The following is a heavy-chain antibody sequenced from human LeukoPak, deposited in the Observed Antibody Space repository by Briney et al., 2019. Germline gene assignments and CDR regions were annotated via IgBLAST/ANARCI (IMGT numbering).Heavy chain of an antibody. V-gene: IGHV6-1*01. CDR1: GDSVSSNSAA. CDR2: TYYRSKWYN. Sequence: SQTLSLTCAISGDSVSSNSAAWNWIRQSPSRGLEWLGRTYYRSKWYNDYAVSVKSRITINPDTSKNQFSLQLNSVTPEDTAVYYCAREYYYDSSGYYYGRGFDYWGQGTLVTVSS. D-gene: IGHD3-22*01. J-gene: IGHJ4*02. CDR3: AREYYYDSSGYYYGRGFDY.